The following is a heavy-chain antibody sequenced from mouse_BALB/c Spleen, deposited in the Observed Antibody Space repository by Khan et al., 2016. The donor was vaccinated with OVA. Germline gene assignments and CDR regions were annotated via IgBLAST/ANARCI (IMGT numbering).Heavy chain of an antibody. CDR1: GYSFTSYY. J-gene: IGHJ3*01. CDR2: IDPFNGGS. Sequence: EVQLQESGPELMKPGASVKISCKASGYSFTSYYIHWVKQSHGKTLEWIGYIDPFNGGSTYNQKFKVKATLTVDKSSSPAYMHLSSLTTDDSAVYYCARHGSTSWFVYWGQGTLVTVSA. D-gene: IGHD1-1*01. V-gene: IGHV1S135*01. CDR3: ARHGSTSWFVY.